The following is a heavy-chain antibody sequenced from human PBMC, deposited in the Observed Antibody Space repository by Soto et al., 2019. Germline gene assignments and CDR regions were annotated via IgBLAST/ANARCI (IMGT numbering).Heavy chain of an antibody. Sequence: GGSLRLSCAASGFTFSSYAMSWVRQAPGKGLEWVSAISGSGGSTYYADSVKGRFTISRDNSKNTLYLQMNSLRAEDTAVYYCAKVRGSIVVVMLLFDYWGQGTLVTVSS. V-gene: IGHV3-23*01. CDR2: ISGSGGST. CDR3: AKVRGSIVVVMLLFDY. CDR1: GFTFSSYA. J-gene: IGHJ4*02. D-gene: IGHD3-22*01.